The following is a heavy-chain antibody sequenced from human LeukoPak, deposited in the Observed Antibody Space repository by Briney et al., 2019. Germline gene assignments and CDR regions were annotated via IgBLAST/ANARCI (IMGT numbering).Heavy chain of an antibody. CDR3: ARDSSSSWYRDAFDI. CDR2: INEDGGEE. D-gene: IGHD6-13*01. CDR1: GFIFSAYW. Sequence: GGSLRLSCVGSGFIFSAYWMAWVRQAPGKGPEWVANINEDGGEERYVDSVRGRFTISRDNTKNSLSLQMNSLRAEDTAVYYCARDSSSSWYRDAFDIWGQGTMVTVSS. J-gene: IGHJ3*02. V-gene: IGHV3-7*01.